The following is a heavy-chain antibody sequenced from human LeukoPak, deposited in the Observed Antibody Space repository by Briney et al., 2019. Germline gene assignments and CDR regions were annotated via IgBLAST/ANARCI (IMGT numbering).Heavy chain of an antibody. Sequence: PSETLSLTCTVSGGSISSYYWSWIRQPPGKGLEWIGYIYYSGSTNYNPSLKSRVTISVDTSKNQFSLKLSSVTAADTAVYYCARVLGHSSARYFDYWGQGTLVTVSS. CDR3: ARVLGHSSARYFDY. CDR2: IYYSGST. V-gene: IGHV4-59*01. D-gene: IGHD3-22*01. CDR1: GGSISSYY. J-gene: IGHJ4*02.